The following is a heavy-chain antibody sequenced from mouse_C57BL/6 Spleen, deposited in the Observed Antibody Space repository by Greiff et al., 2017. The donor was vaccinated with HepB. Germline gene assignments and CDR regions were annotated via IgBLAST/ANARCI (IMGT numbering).Heavy chain of an antibody. CDR3: ARWDSNFYFDY. J-gene: IGHJ2*01. V-gene: IGHV1-61*01. CDR2: IYPSDSET. Sequence: QVQLQQPGAELVRPGSSVKLSCKASGYTFTSYWMDWVKQRPGQGLEWIGNIYPSDSETHYNQKFKDKATLTVDKSSSTAYMQLSSLTSEDSAVYYCARWDSNFYFDYWGQGTTLTVSS. CDR1: GYTFTSYW. D-gene: IGHD2-5*01.